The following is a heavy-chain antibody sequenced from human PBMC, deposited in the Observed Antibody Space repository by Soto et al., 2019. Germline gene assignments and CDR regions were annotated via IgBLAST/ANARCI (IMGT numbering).Heavy chain of an antibody. Sequence: ASVKVSCQAYGYTFRNYGIAWVRQAPGQGLEWMGWVSAYNRNTNYAQKFQERVTMTTDTSTSTAYMELRSLRSDDTAIYFCAGERQWESLPYWGQGTLVTVSS. CDR2: VSAYNRNT. CDR3: AGERQWESLPY. D-gene: IGHD1-26*01. V-gene: IGHV1-18*01. CDR1: GYTFRNYG. J-gene: IGHJ4*02.